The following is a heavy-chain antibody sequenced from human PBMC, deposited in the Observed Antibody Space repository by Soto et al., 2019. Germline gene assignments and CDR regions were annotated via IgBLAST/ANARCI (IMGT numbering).Heavy chain of an antibody. CDR1: GYTFTSYD. CDR3: ARGTGDSRAYYYVY. Sequence: ASVKVSCKASGYTFTSYDINWVRQATGQGLEWMGWMNPNSGNTGYAQKFQGRVTMTRNTSISTAYMDLSSLRSEDTAVYYCARGTGDSRAYYYVYWGQGTLVTVSS. V-gene: IGHV1-8*01. D-gene: IGHD3-22*01. CDR2: MNPNSGNT. J-gene: IGHJ4*02.